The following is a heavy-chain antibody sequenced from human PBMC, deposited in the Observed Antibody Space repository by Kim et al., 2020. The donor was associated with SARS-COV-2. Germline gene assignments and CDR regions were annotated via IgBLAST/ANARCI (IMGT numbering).Heavy chain of an antibody. Sequence: ASVKVSCKVSGYTLTELSMHWVRQAPGKGLEWMGGFDPEDVETIYAQKFQGRVTMTEDTSTDTAYMELSSLRSEDTAVYYCATAPAVMSVWWLDPWGQGTLVTVSS. V-gene: IGHV1-24*01. J-gene: IGHJ5*02. CDR1: GYTLTELS. CDR3: ATAPAVMSVWWLDP. D-gene: IGHD2-2*01. CDR2: FDPEDVET.